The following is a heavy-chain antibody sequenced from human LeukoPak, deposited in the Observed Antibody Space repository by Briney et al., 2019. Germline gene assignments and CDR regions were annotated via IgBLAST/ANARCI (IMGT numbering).Heavy chain of an antibody. J-gene: IGHJ4*02. V-gene: IGHV4-61*01. CDR1: GGSVTSGSYC. Sequence: PSETLSLTCTVSGGSVTSGSYCWSWIRQPPGKGLEWIGYTYYSGSTNYNPSLKSRVTISVDTSRNQFDLKLSSVTAADTAMYYYARDTPTYFDYWGQGTLVTVSS. D-gene: IGHD1-26*01. CDR2: TYYSGST. CDR3: ARDTPTYFDY.